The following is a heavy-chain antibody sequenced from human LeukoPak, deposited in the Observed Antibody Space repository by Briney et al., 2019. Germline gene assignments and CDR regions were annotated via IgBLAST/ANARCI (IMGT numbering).Heavy chain of an antibody. V-gene: IGHV1-69-2*01. Sequence: ASVKISCKVSGYTFTDYYMHWVQQAPGKGLEWMGLVDPEDGETIYAEKFQGRVTITADTSTDTAYMELSSLRSEDTAVYYCASARVAAGLNWFDPWAREPWSPSPQ. CDR3: ASARVAAGLNWFDP. D-gene: IGHD6-13*01. CDR1: GYTFTDYY. CDR2: VDPEDGET. J-gene: IGHJ5*02.